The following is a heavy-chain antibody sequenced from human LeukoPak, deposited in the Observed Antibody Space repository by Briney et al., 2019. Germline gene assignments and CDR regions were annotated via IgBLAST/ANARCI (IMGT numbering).Heavy chain of an antibody. J-gene: IGHJ4*02. V-gene: IGHV3-66*01. D-gene: IGHD1-26*01. CDR3: ATWELLQGFDY. CDR2: IYSGGST. CDR1: GFTVSSNY. Sequence: GGSLRLSCAASGFTVSSNYMSWVRQAPGKGLEWVSVIYSGGSTYYADSVKGRFTISRDNSKNTLYLQMNSLRAEDTAVYYCATWELLQGFDYWGQGTLVTVSS.